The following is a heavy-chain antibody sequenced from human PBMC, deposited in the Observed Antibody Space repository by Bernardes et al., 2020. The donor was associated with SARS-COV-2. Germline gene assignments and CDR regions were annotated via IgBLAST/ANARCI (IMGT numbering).Heavy chain of an antibody. Sequence: GGSLRLSCAASGFTVSTYAMSWVRQAPGKGLEWVSGISGSDDTSYYADSVKGRFTISRDNSKNTLYLQMNNLRVEDTALYRCATEDGEWLESWGQGTLVTVSS. CDR3: ATEDGEWLES. J-gene: IGHJ5*01. V-gene: IGHV3-23*01. CDR1: GFTVSTYA. D-gene: IGHD4-17*01. CDR2: ISGSDDTS.